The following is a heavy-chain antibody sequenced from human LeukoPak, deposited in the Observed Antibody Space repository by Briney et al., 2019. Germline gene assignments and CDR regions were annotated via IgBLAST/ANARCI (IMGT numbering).Heavy chain of an antibody. CDR3: ARVFRGVVTSNWFDP. Sequence: SETLSLTCTVSGGSITGHYWTWIRQSPGKGLEWIGFVYDNGNTNYNSSLRSRVTMSVDTSTNQLSLKMTSVTAADTAIYYCARVFRGVVTSNWFDPWGQGTLVTVSS. J-gene: IGHJ5*02. D-gene: IGHD2-21*02. V-gene: IGHV4-59*11. CDR2: VYDNGNT. CDR1: GGSITGHY.